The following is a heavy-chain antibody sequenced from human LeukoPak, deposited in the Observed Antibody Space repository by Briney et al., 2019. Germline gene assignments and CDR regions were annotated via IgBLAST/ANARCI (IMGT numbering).Heavy chain of an antibody. J-gene: IGHJ3*02. CDR2: ISSSGSTI. CDR1: GFLFRDYE. V-gene: IGHV3-48*03. Sequence: GGSLRLSCAATGFLFRDYEMNWVRLAPGKGLQWVSYISSSGSTIYYADSVKGRFTISRDNAKNSLYLQMSSLRAEDTAVYYCASLDYGGNKAFDIWGQGTMVTVSS. CDR3: ASLDYGGNKAFDI. D-gene: IGHD4-23*01.